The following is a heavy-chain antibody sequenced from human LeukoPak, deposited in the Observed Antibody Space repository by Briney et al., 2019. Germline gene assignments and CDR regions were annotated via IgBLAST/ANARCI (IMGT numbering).Heavy chain of an antibody. V-gene: IGHV3-33*08. CDR2: IWYDGSNK. Sequence: GGSLRLSCAASGFTFSSYAMSWVRQAPGKGLEWVAVIWYDGSNKYYADSVKGRFTISRDNSKNTLYLQMNSLRAEDTAVYYCARSSIPDYWGQGTLVTVSS. J-gene: IGHJ4*02. CDR1: GFTFSSYA. CDR3: ARSSIPDY. D-gene: IGHD6-6*01.